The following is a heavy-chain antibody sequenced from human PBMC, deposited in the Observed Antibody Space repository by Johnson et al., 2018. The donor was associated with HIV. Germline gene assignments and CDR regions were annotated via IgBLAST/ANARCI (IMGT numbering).Heavy chain of an antibody. CDR3: AREGLGGLGDAFDF. J-gene: IGHJ3*01. D-gene: IGHD3-16*01. V-gene: IGHV3-64*01. CDR1: GFTFSSYA. CDR2: ISSNGGST. Sequence: VQLVESGGGLVQPGGSLILSCAASGFTFSSYAMHWVRQAPGKGLEYVSAISSNGGSTYYANSVKGRFTISRDNSKNTLYLQMGSLRAEDMAVYDCAREGLGGLGDAFDFWGQGTMVTVSS.